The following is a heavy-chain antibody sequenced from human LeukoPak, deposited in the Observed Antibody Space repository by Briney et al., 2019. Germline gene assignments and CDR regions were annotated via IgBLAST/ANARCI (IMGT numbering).Heavy chain of an antibody. CDR1: VFTFSSYG. CDR3: ARDYYDSSGSLAY. V-gene: IGHV3-33*01. D-gene: IGHD3-22*01. CDR2: IWYDGSNK. Sequence: PGRSLRLSCAVSVFTFSSYGMHWVRQAPGKGLEWVAVIWYDGSNKYYADSVKGRFTISRDNSKNTLYLQMNSLRAEDTAVYYCARDYYDSSGSLAYWGQGTLVTVSS. J-gene: IGHJ4*02.